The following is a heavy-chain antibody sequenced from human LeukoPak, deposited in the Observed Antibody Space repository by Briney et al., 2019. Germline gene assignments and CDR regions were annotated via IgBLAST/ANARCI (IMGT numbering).Heavy chain of an antibody. CDR3: ASDIVGATGDAFDI. CDR1: GFTFTTYS. V-gene: IGHV3-21*01. D-gene: IGHD1-26*01. CDR2: VSSSSDYI. Sequence: GGSLRLSCAASGFTFTTYSMNWVRQAPGKEPEWVSAVSSSSDYIYYADSVRGRFTISRDNAKNSLYLQMNSLRAEDTALYYCASDIVGATGDAFDIWGQGTMVTVSS. J-gene: IGHJ3*02.